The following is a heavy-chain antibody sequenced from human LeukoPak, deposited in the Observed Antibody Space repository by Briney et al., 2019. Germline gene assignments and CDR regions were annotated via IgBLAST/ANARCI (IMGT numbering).Heavy chain of an antibody. CDR3: AEKMSDIVATYLFDY. D-gene: IGHD5-12*01. CDR1: GFTFSSYA. V-gene: IGHV3-23*01. J-gene: IGHJ4*02. CDR2: ISGSGGST. Sequence: PGGSLRLSCAASGFTFSSYAMSWVRQAPGKGLEWVSAISGSGGSTYYADSVKGRFTISRDNSKNTLYLQMNSLRAEDTAVYYCAEKMSDIVATYLFDYGAREPWSPSPQ.